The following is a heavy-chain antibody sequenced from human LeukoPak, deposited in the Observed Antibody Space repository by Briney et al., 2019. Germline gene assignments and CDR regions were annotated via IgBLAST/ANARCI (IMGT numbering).Heavy chain of an antibody. D-gene: IGHD6-13*01. CDR1: GGSISSGGYY. Sequence: PSGTLSLTCTVSGGSISSGGYYWSWIRQHPGKGLEWIGYIYYSGSTYYNPSLKSRVTISVDTSKNQFSLKLSSVTAADTAVYYCARVAYSSSWYWFDPWGQGTLVTVSS. V-gene: IGHV4-31*03. CDR2: IYYSGST. J-gene: IGHJ5*02. CDR3: ARVAYSSSWYWFDP.